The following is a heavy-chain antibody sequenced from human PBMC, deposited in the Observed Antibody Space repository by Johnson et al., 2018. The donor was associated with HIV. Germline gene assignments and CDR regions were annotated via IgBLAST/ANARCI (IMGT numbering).Heavy chain of an antibody. V-gene: IGHV3-30*04. CDR3: AKDYGWLVNSPDAFDI. CDR1: GFTFSSYA. J-gene: IGHJ3*02. D-gene: IGHD6-19*01. Sequence: QVQLVESGGGVVQPGRSLRLSCAASGFTFSSYAMHWVRQAPGKGLEWVAVISYNGSNKYYADSVKGRFTISRDNSKNTLYVQMNSLRAEDTAVYYCAKDYGWLVNSPDAFDICGQGTMVTVSS. CDR2: ISYNGSNK.